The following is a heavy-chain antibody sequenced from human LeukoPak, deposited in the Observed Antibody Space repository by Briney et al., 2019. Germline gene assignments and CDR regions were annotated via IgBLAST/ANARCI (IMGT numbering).Heavy chain of an antibody. Sequence: PSETLSLTCAVYGGSFSGYYWSWIRQPPGKGLEGIGEINHSGSTNYNPSLKGRVTISVDTSKNQSSLKLSSVTAADTAVYYCASAYIAVAGSYYFDYWGQGTLVTVSS. CDR1: GGSFSGYY. J-gene: IGHJ4*02. V-gene: IGHV4-34*01. D-gene: IGHD6-19*01. CDR3: ASAYIAVAGSYYFDY. CDR2: INHSGST.